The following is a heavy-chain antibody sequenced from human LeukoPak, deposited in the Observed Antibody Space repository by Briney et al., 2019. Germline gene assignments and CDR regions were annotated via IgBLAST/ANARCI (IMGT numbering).Heavy chain of an antibody. J-gene: IGHJ4*03. D-gene: IGHD1-1*01. V-gene: IGHV4-34*01. CDR1: GGSFSAYY. CDR2: VNHRGDT. Sequence: SETLSLTCAVYGGSFSAYYWSWIRQSPGKGLQWIAEVNHRGDTNYNPSVKGRVTISVDTSKNQFSLKVTSLTAADTAVYYCARGPTISETGYFDYWGQGNLVTVSS. CDR3: ARGPTISETGYFDY.